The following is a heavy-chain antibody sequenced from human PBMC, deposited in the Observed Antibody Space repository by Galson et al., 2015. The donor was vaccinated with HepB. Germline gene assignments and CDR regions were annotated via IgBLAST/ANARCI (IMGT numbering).Heavy chain of an antibody. CDR1: GVSFRDYG. Sequence: SVKVSCKASGVSFRDYGISWVRQAPGHGLEWMGGIIPMFGSPNIAQKFQGRVTITADESKTPSYMELRSLRSDDTALYYCATFGKVNLDYVFDHWGQGTLITVSS. CDR3: ATFGKVNLDYVFDH. J-gene: IGHJ4*02. V-gene: IGHV1-69*13. D-gene: IGHD3-16*01. CDR2: IIPMFGSP.